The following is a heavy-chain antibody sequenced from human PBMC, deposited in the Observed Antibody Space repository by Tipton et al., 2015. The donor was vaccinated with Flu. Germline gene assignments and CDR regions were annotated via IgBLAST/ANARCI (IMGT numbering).Heavy chain of an antibody. J-gene: IGHJ5*02. CDR1: GGSISSSRYY. CDR3: ARYPESNYHWFGP. CDR2: IYHSGTA. D-gene: IGHD4-11*01. Sequence: VSGGSISSSRYYWGWIRQPPGKGLEWIGSIYHSGTAYYNPSLKSRVTISVDTSKNQISLKLSSVTAADTAVYYCARYPESNYHWFGPWGQGALVTVSS. V-gene: IGHV4-39*07.